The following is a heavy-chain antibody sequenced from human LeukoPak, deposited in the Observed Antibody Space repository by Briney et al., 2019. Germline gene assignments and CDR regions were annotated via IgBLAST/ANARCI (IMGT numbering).Heavy chain of an antibody. V-gene: IGHV3-33*01. CDR2: IWYDGSNK. CDR3: ARDITMVRGVTRGLDY. CDR1: GFTFSSYS. D-gene: IGHD3-10*01. J-gene: IGHJ4*02. Sequence: GGSLRLSCAASGFTFSSYSMHWVRQAPGKGLEWVAVIWYDGSNKYYADSVKGRFTISRDNSKNTLYLQMNSLRAEDTAVYYCARDITMVRGVTRGLDYWGQGTLVTVSS.